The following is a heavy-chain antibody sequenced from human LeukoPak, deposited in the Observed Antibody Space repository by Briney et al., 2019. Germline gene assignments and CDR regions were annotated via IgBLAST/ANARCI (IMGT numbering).Heavy chain of an antibody. Sequence: GGSLRLSCVASGFTFSNYGMSWVRQAPGKGLEWVSAISGSGGSTYYADSVKGRFTISRDNSKNTLYLQMNSLRAEDTAVYYCAKSPYSYGFGYYYYGMDVWGQGTTVTVSS. V-gene: IGHV3-23*01. CDR2: ISGSGGST. CDR1: GFTFSNYG. D-gene: IGHD5-18*01. CDR3: AKSPYSYGFGYYYYGMDV. J-gene: IGHJ6*02.